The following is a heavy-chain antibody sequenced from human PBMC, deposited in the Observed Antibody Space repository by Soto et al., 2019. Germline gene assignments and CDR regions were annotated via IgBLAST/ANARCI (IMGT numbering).Heavy chain of an antibody. Sequence: QVQLQESGPGLVKPSETLSLTCTVSGGSISSYYWSWIRQPPGKGLEWIGYIYYSGSTNYNPSLKSRVTISVDTSKNQFSLKLSSVTAADTAVYYCASSEGVATIGAFDIWGQGTMVTVSS. D-gene: IGHD5-12*01. J-gene: IGHJ3*02. CDR1: GGSISSYY. CDR3: ASSEGVATIGAFDI. V-gene: IGHV4-59*01. CDR2: IYYSGST.